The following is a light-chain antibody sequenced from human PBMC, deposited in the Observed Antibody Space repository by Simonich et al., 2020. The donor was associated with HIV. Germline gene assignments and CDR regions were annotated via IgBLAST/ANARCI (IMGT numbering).Light chain of an antibody. CDR2: GAS. Sequence: EIVMTQSPVTLSVSPGERATLSCRVSQSVSNTLAWYQQKPGQAPRLLIYGASTRATGVPDRFSGSGSGTEFTLTISSLQAEDVAIYYCQQYYSTPPTFGQGTKVEIK. J-gene: IGKJ1*01. V-gene: IGKV3-15*01. CDR3: QQYYSTPPT. CDR1: QSVSNT.